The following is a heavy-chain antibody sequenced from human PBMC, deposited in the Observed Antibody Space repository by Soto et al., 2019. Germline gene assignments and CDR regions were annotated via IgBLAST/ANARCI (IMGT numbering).Heavy chain of an antibody. V-gene: IGHV1-3*01. CDR1: GYTFTNHA. CDR3: ARGIDYNFWSGYYNYFDS. J-gene: IGHJ4*02. Sequence: ASVKVSSKASGYTFTNHAMHWVRQAPGQGLEWMGWINGGNGNTKYLQKFQGRVTITRDTSASTVHLELSSLRSEDTAVYYCARGIDYNFWSGYYNYFDSWGQGTLVTVSS. D-gene: IGHD3-3*01. CDR2: INGGNGNT.